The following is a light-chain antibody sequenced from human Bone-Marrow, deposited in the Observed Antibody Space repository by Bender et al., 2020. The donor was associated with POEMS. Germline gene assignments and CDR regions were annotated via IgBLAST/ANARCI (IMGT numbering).Light chain of an antibody. CDR1: SGSIASNY. Sequence: NRILTQPHSVSESPGKTVTISCAGSSGSIASNYVQWYQQRPGSAPTTLIYEDNQRPSGVPDRFSGSIDRSSNSASLTISGLKTEDEADYYCQCYDGDNWVIGGGTKLTVL. CDR2: EDN. J-gene: IGLJ3*02. V-gene: IGLV6-57*02. CDR3: QCYDGDNWV.